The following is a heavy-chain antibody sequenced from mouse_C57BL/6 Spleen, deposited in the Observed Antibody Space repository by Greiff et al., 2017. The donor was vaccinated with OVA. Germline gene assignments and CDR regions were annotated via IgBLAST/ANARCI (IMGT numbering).Heavy chain of an antibody. J-gene: IGHJ4*01. D-gene: IGHD1-1*01. CDR3: ARGPITTVWDYAMDY. V-gene: IGHV1-72*01. Sequence: QVQLQQPGAELVKPGASVKLSCKASGYTFTSYWMPCLTPRPLRGLELIGRIDPNSGGTKYNEKFKSKATLTVDKPSSTAYMQLSSLTSEDSAVYYCARGPITTVWDYAMDYWGQGTSVTVSS. CDR2: IDPNSGGT. CDR1: GYTFTSYW.